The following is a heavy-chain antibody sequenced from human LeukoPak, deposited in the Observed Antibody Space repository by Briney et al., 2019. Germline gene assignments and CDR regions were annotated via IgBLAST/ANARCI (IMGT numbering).Heavy chain of an antibody. CDR3: ATDRNYDFWSGRWYYFDY. J-gene: IGHJ4*02. D-gene: IGHD3-3*01. Sequence: ASVKVSCQVSGYTLTELSVHWVRQAPGKGREWMGGFDPEDGETIYAQKFQGRVTMTEDTSTDTAYMELSSLRSEDTAVYYCATDRNYDFWSGRWYYFDYWGQGALVAVSS. CDR2: FDPEDGET. V-gene: IGHV1-24*01. CDR1: GYTLTELS.